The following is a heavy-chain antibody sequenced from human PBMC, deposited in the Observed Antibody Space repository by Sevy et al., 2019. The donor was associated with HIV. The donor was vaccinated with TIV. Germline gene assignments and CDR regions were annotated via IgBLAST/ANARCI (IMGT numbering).Heavy chain of an antibody. Sequence: SETLSLTCTVSGGCMKGYYGSWIRQTPGKGLEWIGYIYHSGTTNYNPALKTRVTISVDTSMNQFSLRLKSVTAADTAVYYCARSGEGFGSGSFAPFDFWGQGALVTVSS. CDR2: IYHSGTT. V-gene: IGHV4-59*01. D-gene: IGHD3-10*01. CDR3: ARSGEGFGSGSFAPFDF. J-gene: IGHJ4*02. CDR1: GGCMKGYY.